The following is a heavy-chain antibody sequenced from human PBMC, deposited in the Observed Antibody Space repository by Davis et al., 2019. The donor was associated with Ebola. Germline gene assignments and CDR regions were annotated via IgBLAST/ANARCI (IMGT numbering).Heavy chain of an antibody. CDR2: IYYSGST. J-gene: IGHJ6*02. CDR1: GGSISSSSYY. CDR3: ASSSSGNYYYGMDV. V-gene: IGHV4-39*01. Sequence: PSETLSLTCTVSGGSISSSSYYWGWIRQPPGKGLEWIGSIYYSGSTYYNPSLKSRVTISVDTSKNQFSLKLSSVTAADTAVYYCASSSSGNYYYGMDVWGQGTLVTVSS. D-gene: IGHD6-6*01.